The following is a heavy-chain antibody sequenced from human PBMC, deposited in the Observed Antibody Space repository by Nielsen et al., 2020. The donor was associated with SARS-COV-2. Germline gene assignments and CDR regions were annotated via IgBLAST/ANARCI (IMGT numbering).Heavy chain of an antibody. Sequence: ASVKVSCKASGYTFTSYGISWVRQAPGQGLEWMGWISAYNGNTNYAQKLQGRVTMTRDTSISTAYMELSRLRSDDTAVYYCAPTRIRDGYNYPFDYWGQGTLVTVSS. CDR2: ISAYNGNT. CDR3: APTRIRDGYNYPFDY. D-gene: IGHD5-24*01. J-gene: IGHJ4*02. V-gene: IGHV1-18*01. CDR1: GYTFTSYG.